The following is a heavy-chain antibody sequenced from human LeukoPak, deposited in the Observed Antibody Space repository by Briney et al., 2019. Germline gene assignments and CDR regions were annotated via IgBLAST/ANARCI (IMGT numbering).Heavy chain of an antibody. J-gene: IGHJ6*02. CDR2: RYYRTKWYS. D-gene: IGHD7-27*01. V-gene: IGHV6-1*01. CDR3: TRYSGNWGAYYYYYGMGV. Sequence: SQTLSLTCAISGDSFTSNSAGWDWHSQSPSLDLESLVRRYYRTKWYSNYAVSVKSLITINPDTTKNQFSLQLNSVTPEDTDVYSCTRYSGNWGAYYYYYGMGVWGQGTMVTVSS. CDR1: GDSFTSNSAG.